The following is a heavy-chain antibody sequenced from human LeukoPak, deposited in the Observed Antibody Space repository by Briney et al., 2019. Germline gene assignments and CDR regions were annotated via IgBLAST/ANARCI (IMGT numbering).Heavy chain of an antibody. CDR2: IYPGDSDT. D-gene: IGHD1-7*01. CDR3: ARPGNTGTDYFQF. V-gene: IGHV5-51*01. CDR1: GYSFTNYW. Sequence: GQSLKISCKGSGYSFTNYWIGWVRQMPGKGLEWVGFIYPGDSDTRYSPSFQGQVTIPADKSITTAYLQWSSLKASDTAIYYCARPGNTGTDYFQFWGQGTLVTVSS. J-gene: IGHJ4*02.